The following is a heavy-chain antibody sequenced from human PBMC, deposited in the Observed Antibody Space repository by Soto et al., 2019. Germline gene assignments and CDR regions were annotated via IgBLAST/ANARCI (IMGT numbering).Heavy chain of an antibody. CDR3: ARQGSGSYYFDY. V-gene: IGHV3-64*01. J-gene: IGHJ4*02. CDR1: GFTFSSYA. D-gene: IGHD2-15*01. CDR2: ISSNGGST. Sequence: EVQLVESGGGLVQPGGSLRLSCAASGFTFSSYAMHWVRQAPGKGLEYVSAISSNGGSTYYANSVKGRFTISRDNSKNTLSLEMGSLRDEDMAVYYCARQGSGSYYFDYWGQGTLVTVSS.